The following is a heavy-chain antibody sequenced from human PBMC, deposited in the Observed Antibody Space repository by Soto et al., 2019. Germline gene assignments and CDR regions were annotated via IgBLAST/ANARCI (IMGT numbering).Heavy chain of an antibody. CDR3: ARKGLYVSGGYSDFDAFAI. Sequence: SVKVSCKASGGTFSSYTISWVRQAPGQGLEWMGRIIPILGIANYAQKFQGRVTITADKSTSTAYMELSSLRSEDTAVYYCARKGLYVSGGYSDFDAFAIWGQGTMVTGSS. D-gene: IGHD3-22*01. V-gene: IGHV1-69*02. CDR2: IIPILGIA. J-gene: IGHJ3*02. CDR1: GGTFSSYT.